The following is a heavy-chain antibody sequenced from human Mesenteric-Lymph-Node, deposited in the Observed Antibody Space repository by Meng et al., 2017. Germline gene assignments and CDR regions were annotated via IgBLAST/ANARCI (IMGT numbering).Heavy chain of an antibody. Sequence: VQLVEPGRAVVQPGRSLRLSCAASGFTVSSNYMSWVRQAPGKGLEWVSVIYSGGSTYYADSVKGRFTISRDNSKNTLYLQMNSLRAEDTAVYYCARDPPLRITRSTDWGQGTLVTVSS. CDR3: ARDPPLRITRSTD. CDR2: IYSGGST. J-gene: IGHJ4*02. D-gene: IGHD3-10*01. CDR1: GFTVSSNY. V-gene: IGHV3-66*02.